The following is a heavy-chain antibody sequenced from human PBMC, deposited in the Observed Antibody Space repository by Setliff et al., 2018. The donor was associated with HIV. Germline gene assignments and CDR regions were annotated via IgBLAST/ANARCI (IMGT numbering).Heavy chain of an antibody. J-gene: IGHJ5*02. D-gene: IGHD3-3*01. CDR2: INEDGSQK. V-gene: IGHV3-7*03. CDR3: ARGLERTNTLFGVVSIWLDP. CDR1: EFTFSSYG. Sequence: GGSLRLSCAASEFTFSSYGMNWVRQTPGKGLEWVATINEDGSQKYYGVSVKGRFTVSRDNAKKSLYLQMNSLRGEDTAVYYCARGLERTNTLFGVVSIWLDPWGQGTLVTVSS.